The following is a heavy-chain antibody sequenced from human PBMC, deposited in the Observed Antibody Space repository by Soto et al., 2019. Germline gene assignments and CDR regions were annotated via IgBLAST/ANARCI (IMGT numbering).Heavy chain of an antibody. J-gene: IGHJ6*02. Sequence: QVQLVESGGGVVQPGRSLRLSCAASGFTFSSYAMHWVRQAPGKGLEWVAVISYDGSNKYYADSVKGRFTISRDNYKNTLYLQMNSLRAEDTAVYYCARNQDIVVVVDGERIGMDVWGQGTTVTVSS. V-gene: IGHV3-30-3*01. CDR1: GFTFSSYA. CDR2: ISYDGSNK. D-gene: IGHD2-15*01. CDR3: ARNQDIVVVVDGERIGMDV.